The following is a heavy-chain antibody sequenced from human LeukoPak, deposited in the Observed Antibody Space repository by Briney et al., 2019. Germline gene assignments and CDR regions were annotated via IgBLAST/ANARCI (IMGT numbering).Heavy chain of an antibody. CDR1: GFTFSSYW. V-gene: IGHV3-74*01. CDR3: AKDALRCSSTSCYAYFDY. J-gene: IGHJ4*02. CDR2: INSDGSST. Sequence: GGSLRLSCAASGFTFSSYWMHWVRQAPGKGLVWVSRINSDGSSTRYADSVKGRFTISRDNAKNTLYLQMNSLRAEDTAVYYCAKDALRCSSTSCYAYFDYWGQGTLVTVSS. D-gene: IGHD2-2*01.